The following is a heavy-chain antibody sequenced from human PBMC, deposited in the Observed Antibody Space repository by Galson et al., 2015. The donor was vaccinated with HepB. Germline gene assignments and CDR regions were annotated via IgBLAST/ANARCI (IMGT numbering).Heavy chain of an antibody. CDR1: GFTFSNAW. V-gene: IGHV3-15*01. Sequence: LRLSCAASGFTFSNAWMSWVRQAPGKGLEWVGRIKSKTDGGTTDYAAPVKGRFTISRANSKNTLYLQMNSLRAEDTAVYYCARGLGGLAAAGPSTSDAFDIWGQGTMVTVSS. D-gene: IGHD6-13*01. CDR2: IKSKTDGGTT. J-gene: IGHJ3*02. CDR3: ARGLGGLAAAGPSTSDAFDI.